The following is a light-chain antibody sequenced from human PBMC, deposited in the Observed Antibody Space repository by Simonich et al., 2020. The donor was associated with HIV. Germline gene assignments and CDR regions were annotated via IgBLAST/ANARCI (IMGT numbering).Light chain of an antibody. Sequence: QSALTQPASVSGSPGQSITISCTGTSSNAGSYNIVSWYQQHPGKAPKLLIYEDNKRPSGISNRFSGSKSGTTASLTISWLQTEDEANYYCCSYAGSVLFGGGTKLTVL. V-gene: IGLV2-23*01. CDR1: SSNAGSYNI. CDR2: EDN. CDR3: CSYAGSVL. J-gene: IGLJ2*01.